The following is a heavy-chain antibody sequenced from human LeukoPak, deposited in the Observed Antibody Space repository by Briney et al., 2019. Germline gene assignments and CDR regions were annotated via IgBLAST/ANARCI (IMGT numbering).Heavy chain of an antibody. Sequence: ASVKVSCKASGGTFSSYAISWVRQAPGQGLEWMGGIIPIFGTANYAQKSQGRVTITTDESTSTAYMELSSLRSEDTAVYYCARERADPTIFGVVIIGHGAFDIWGQGTMVTVSS. CDR2: IIPIFGTA. V-gene: IGHV1-69*05. CDR3: ARERADPTIFGVVIIGHGAFDI. J-gene: IGHJ3*02. CDR1: GGTFSSYA. D-gene: IGHD3-3*01.